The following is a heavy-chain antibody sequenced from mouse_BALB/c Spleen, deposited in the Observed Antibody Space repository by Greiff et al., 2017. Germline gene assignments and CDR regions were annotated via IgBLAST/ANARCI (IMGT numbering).Heavy chain of an antibody. CDR2: INPSTGYT. CDR1: GYTFTSYW. J-gene: IGHJ3*01. V-gene: IGHV1-7*01. CDR3: ARSKYGIPFAY. D-gene: IGHD2-10*02. Sequence: VKLVESGAELAKPGASVKMSCKASGYTFTSYWMHWVKQRPGQGLEWIGYINPSTGYTEYNQKFKDKATLTADKSSSTAYMQLSSLTSEDSAVYYCARSKYGIPFAYWGQGTLVTVSA.